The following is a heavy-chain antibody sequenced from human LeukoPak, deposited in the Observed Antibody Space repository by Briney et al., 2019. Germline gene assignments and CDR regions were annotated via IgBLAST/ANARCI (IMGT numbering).Heavy chain of an antibody. CDR1: GFTFSTYA. CDR3: ASGSGSYRTPYYYMDV. D-gene: IGHD3-10*01. V-gene: IGHV3-23*01. Sequence: GGSLRLSCAASGFTFSTYAVSWVRQAPGKGLEWVSAISSSGGTTYYADSVKGRFSISRDNSQNTLYLQMNSLRAEDTAVYYCASGSGSYRTPYYYMDVWGTGTTVTVSS. J-gene: IGHJ6*03. CDR2: ISSSGGTT.